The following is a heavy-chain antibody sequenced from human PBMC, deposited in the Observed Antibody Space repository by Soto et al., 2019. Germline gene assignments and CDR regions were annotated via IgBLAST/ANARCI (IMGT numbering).Heavy chain of an antibody. CDR3: AKGQGDGIVDFEY. J-gene: IGHJ4*02. CDR2: ITEGGGST. CDR1: GFTFNNYA. V-gene: IGHV3-23*01. D-gene: IGHD2-15*01. Sequence: EVRLLGSGGDLVQPGGSLRLSCAASGFTFNNYAMNWVRQAPGKGLEWVSTITEGGGSTYYADSVKGRFTISRDNSKNMLYLQMSSLRVEDTALYYCAKGQGDGIVDFEYWGQGTLVTVSS.